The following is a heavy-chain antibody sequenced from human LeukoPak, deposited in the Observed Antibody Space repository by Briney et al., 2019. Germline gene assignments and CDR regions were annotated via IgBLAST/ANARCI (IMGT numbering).Heavy chain of an antibody. D-gene: IGHD2-2*02. CDR1: GGSISTYY. Sequence: SETLSLTCTVSGGSISTYYWSWIRQPPGKGLEWIGYIYYSGSTNYNPSLKSRVTISLDTSQNQLSLRLSSVTAADTAVYYCARDRGHPYCSSTSCYSGWFDPWGQGTLVTVSS. J-gene: IGHJ5*02. CDR3: ARDRGHPYCSSTSCYSGWFDP. V-gene: IGHV4-59*01. CDR2: IYYSGST.